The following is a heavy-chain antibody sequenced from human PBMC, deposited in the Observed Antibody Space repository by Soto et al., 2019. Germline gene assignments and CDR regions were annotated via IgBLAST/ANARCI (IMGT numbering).Heavy chain of an antibody. Sequence: QVELVESGGGVVQPGRSLRLSCEASGFTLDTYGMHWVRQAPGKGLEWVAVIWYDESNKYFADSVKGRFTISRDKSKNTLYLQMSSLRVEDTAVYYCARDLAQYGDYGYCHHWGQGTLVTVSS. CDR3: ARDLAQYGDYGYCHH. V-gene: IGHV3-33*01. CDR2: IWYDESNK. CDR1: GFTLDTYG. J-gene: IGHJ1*01. D-gene: IGHD4-17*01.